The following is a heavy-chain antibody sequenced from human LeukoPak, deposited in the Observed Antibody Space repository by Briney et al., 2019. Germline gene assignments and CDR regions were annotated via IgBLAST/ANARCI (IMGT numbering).Heavy chain of an antibody. Sequence: GGSLRLSCAASGFTFSSYWMSWVRQAPGKGLEWVANIKQDGSEKYYVDSVKGRFTISRDSAKNSLYLQMNSLRAEDTAVYYCARDAAELWFGELLRYWGQGTLVTVSS. CDR2: IKQDGSEK. V-gene: IGHV3-7*01. CDR1: GFTFSSYW. CDR3: ARDAAELWFGELLRY. D-gene: IGHD3-10*01. J-gene: IGHJ4*02.